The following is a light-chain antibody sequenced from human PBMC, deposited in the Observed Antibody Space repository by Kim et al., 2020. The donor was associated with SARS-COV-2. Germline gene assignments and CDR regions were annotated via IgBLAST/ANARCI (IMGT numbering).Light chain of an antibody. CDR2: DTD. Sequence: QPVLTQPPSVSGTPGQRVTISCSGTASSIGSNSVTWYQQLPGTAPKLLIYDTDQRPSGVPDRFSGSKSGTSASLAITGLRSDDEAHYYCATWDDSLKTVFGGGTQLTVL. V-gene: IGLV1-44*01. CDR3: ATWDDSLKTV. J-gene: IGLJ3*02. CDR1: ASSIGSNS.